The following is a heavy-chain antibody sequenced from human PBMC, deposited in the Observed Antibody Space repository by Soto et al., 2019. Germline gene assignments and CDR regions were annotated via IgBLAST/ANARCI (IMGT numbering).Heavy chain of an antibody. J-gene: IGHJ4*02. V-gene: IGHV4-34*01. CDR1: GGYFSGYY. CDR2: INHSGST. Sequence: SETLCLTCPVYGGYFSGYYWSWIRQPPGKGLEWIGEINHSGSTNYNPSLKSRVTISVDTSKNQFSLKLSSVTAADTAVYYCSRGRRTAVTIDYWGQGTLVTVSS. D-gene: IGHD4-17*01. CDR3: SRGRRTAVTIDY.